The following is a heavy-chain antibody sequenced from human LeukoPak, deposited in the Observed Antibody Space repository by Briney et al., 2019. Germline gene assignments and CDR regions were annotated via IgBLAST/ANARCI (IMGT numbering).Heavy chain of an antibody. CDR3: ASVRGSARLRVSSFDY. CDR1: GYTFTGYY. V-gene: IGHV1-2*02. Sequence: ASVKVSCKSSGYTFTGYYMHWVRKAPGQGLEWMGWINPNSGGTNYAQKFQSRVTMTRDTSISTAYMVLSRLGSDDTAVYYCASVRGSARLRVSSFDYWGQGTLVTVSS. D-gene: IGHD2-15*01. CDR2: INPNSGGT. J-gene: IGHJ4*02.